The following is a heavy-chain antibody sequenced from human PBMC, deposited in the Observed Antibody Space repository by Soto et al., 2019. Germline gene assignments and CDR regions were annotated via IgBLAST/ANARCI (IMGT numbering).Heavy chain of an antibody. CDR1: GGTFSSYT. Sequence: QVQLVQSGAEVKKPGSSVKVSCKASGGTFSSYTISWVRQAPGQGLEWMGRIIPILGIANYAQKFQGRVTITADKSTSTAYRELSSLRSEDTAVYYCARNGGSYCSGGSCLNDAFDIWGKGTMVTVSS. J-gene: IGHJ3*02. CDR2: IIPILGIA. V-gene: IGHV1-69*02. D-gene: IGHD2-15*01. CDR3: ARNGGSYCSGGSCLNDAFDI.